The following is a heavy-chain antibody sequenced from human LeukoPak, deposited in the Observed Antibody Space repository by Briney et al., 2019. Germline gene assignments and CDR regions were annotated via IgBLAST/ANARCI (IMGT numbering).Heavy chain of an antibody. CDR2: MNPNSGNT. D-gene: IGHD1-14*01. V-gene: IGHV1-8*01. J-gene: IGHJ5*02. Sequence: GASVKVSCKASGYTFTSYDINWVRQATGQGLEWMGWMNPNSGNTGYAQKFQGRVTMTRNTSISTAYMEPSSLRSEDTAVYYCAGGVSNQNWFDPWGQGTLVTVSS. CDR1: GYTFTSYD. CDR3: AGGVSNQNWFDP.